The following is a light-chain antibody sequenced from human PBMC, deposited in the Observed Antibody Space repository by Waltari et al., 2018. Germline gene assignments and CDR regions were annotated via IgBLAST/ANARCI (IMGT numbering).Light chain of an antibody. J-gene: IGLJ3*02. Sequence: QSALTQPRSVSGSPGQSVTISCTGTSTDIGVYNYVSWFQRHPGKSPKLMIYDVNKRPSGVPDRFSGSKSGNTASLTMSGLQAEDEAEYHCCSYAGTYTHWVFGGGTRLTVL. CDR3: CSYAGTYTHWV. V-gene: IGLV2-11*01. CDR1: STDIGVYNY. CDR2: DVN.